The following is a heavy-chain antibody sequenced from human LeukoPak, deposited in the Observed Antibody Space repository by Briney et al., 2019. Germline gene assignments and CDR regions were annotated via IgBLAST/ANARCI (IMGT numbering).Heavy chain of an antibody. V-gene: IGHV3-21*01. J-gene: IGHJ4*02. D-gene: IGHD2/OR15-2a*01. CDR3: VRGGTYCDSTCKGADY. CDR2: IDSSTTRI. CDR1: GFTFRSFS. Sequence: SGGSLRLSCAASGFTFRSFSMNWVRQAPGKGLEWVSAIDSSTTRIYYANSVRGRFTISRDNAKNSLDLQMNSLRVEDTAVYYCVRGGTYCDSTCKGADYWGQGTLVAVSS.